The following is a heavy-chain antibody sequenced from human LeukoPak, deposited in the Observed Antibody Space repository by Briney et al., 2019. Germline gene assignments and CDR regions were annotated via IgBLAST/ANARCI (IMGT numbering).Heavy chain of an antibody. CDR1: GFTLSNSW. D-gene: IGHD3-10*01. CDR3: ARGGVSGGFDY. Sequence: GGSLRLSCAASGFTLSNSWMFWVRQPPGKGLKYVSEINNDGSRTSYADSVKGRFTISRDGAENTHFLQMNSLRAEDTAVYFCARGGVSGGFDYWGQGTLVTVSS. V-gene: IGHV3-74*01. J-gene: IGHJ4*02. CDR2: INNDGSRT.